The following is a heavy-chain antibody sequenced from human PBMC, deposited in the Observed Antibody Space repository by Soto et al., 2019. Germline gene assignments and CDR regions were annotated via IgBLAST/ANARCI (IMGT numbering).Heavy chain of an antibody. CDR2: IIPIFGTA. D-gene: IGHD2-8*01. J-gene: IGHJ5*02. V-gene: IGHV1-69*13. Sequence: GASVKVSCKASGGTLSIYAISWLRQSPGQGLEWMGGIIPIFGTANYAQKFQGRVTITADESTSTAYMELSSLRSEDTAVYYCARVYCTNGVCYKAWFDPWGQGTLVTVSS. CDR3: ARVYCTNGVCYKAWFDP. CDR1: GGTLSIYA.